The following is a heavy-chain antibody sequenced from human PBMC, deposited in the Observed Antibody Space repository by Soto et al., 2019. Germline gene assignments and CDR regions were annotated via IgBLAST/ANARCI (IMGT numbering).Heavy chain of an antibody. CDR3: VRESAASGPSWFDT. J-gene: IGHJ5*02. V-gene: IGHV4-39*07. CDR2: IYYSGST. CDR1: GGSISSSSYY. Sequence: SETLSLTCTVSGGSISSSSYYWGWIRQPPGKGLEWIGSIYYSGSTYYNPSLKSRVTISVDTSKNQFSLKLSSVTAADTAVYYCVRESAASGPSWFDTWGPGTLVTVS. D-gene: IGHD6-13*01.